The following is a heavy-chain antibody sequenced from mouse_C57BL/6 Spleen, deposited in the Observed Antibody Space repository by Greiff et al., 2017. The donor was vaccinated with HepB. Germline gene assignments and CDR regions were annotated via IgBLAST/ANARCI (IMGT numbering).Heavy chain of an antibody. CDR3: ARGDGVVATDYAMDY. V-gene: IGHV1-64*01. CDR2: IHPNSGST. D-gene: IGHD1-1*01. CDR1: GYTFTSYW. Sequence: LQQPGAELVKPGASVKLSCKASGYTFTSYWMHWVKQRPGQGLEWIGMIHPNSGSTNYNEKFKSKATLTVDKSSSTAYMQLSSLTSEDSAVYYCARGDGVVATDYAMDYWGQGTSVTVSS. J-gene: IGHJ4*01.